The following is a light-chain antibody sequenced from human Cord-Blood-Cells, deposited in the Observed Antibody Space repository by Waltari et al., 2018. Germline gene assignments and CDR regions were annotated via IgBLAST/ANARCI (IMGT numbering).Light chain of an antibody. CDR3: SSYTSSSTVV. J-gene: IGLJ2*01. V-gene: IGLV2-14*03. Sequence: SALTLPASGSALLVPSFTISCTGTISDVAGYIFVPCYQQPPGKAPKLTLYYGNNRPSGFSNRFSGSKSGNTASLTISGLQAEDEADYYCSSYTSSSTVVFGGGTKLTVL. CDR1: ISDVAGYIF. CDR2: YGN.